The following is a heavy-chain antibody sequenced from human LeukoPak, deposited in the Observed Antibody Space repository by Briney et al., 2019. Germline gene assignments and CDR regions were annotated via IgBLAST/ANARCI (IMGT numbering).Heavy chain of an antibody. CDR1: GFTFSSYA. J-gene: IGHJ4*02. CDR2: ISGSGGST. Sequence: GALRLSCAASGFTFSSYAMSWVRQAPGKGLEWVSAISGSGGSTYYADSVKGRFTISRDNSKNTLYLQMNSLRAEDTAVYYCAKTPSSSWYAGFDYWGQGTLVTVSS. CDR3: AKTPSSSWYAGFDY. V-gene: IGHV3-23*01. D-gene: IGHD6-13*01.